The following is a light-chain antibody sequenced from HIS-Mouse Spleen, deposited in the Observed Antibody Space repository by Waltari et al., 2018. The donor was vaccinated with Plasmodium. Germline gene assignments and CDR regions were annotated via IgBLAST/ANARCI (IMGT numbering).Light chain of an antibody. V-gene: IGKV1-6*01. J-gene: IGKJ2*01. CDR2: AAS. CDR3: LQDYNYPYT. Sequence: IQMIQSPSSVSASVGDRVTITCRASQGIRNDLGWYQQKPGKAAKLLISAASSLQSGVPSRFSGSGSGTDFTLTISSLQPEDFATYYCLQDYNYPYTFGQGTKLEIK. CDR1: QGIRND.